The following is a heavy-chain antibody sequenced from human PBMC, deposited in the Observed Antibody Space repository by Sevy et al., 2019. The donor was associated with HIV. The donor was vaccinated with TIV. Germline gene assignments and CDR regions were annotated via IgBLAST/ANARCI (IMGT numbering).Heavy chain of an antibody. CDR2: INPDSGGP. Sequence: ASEVSCKASGYTFIGYYMHWMRQAPGQGLEWMGWINPDSGGPIYAPKFQGRVTLTRDTSISTAYMDLSRLKSDDTAVYYCVRDDRDGYFEYWGQGTLVTVSS. CDR3: VRDDRDGYFEY. CDR1: GYTFIGYY. V-gene: IGHV1-2*02. J-gene: IGHJ4*02.